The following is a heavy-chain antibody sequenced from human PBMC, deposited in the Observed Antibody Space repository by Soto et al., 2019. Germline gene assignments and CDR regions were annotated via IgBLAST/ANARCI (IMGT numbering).Heavy chain of an antibody. V-gene: IGHV4-59*01. CDR2: IYYSGST. CDR3: ARDRSTSIAARPDGYYYYGMDV. D-gene: IGHD6-6*01. J-gene: IGHJ6*02. Sequence: PSETLSLTCTVSGGSISSYYWSWIRQPPGKGLEWIGYIYYSGSTNYNPSLKSRVTISVDTSKNQFSLKLSSVTAADTAVYYCARDRSTSIAARPDGYYYYGMDVWGQGTTVTVSS. CDR1: GGSISSYY.